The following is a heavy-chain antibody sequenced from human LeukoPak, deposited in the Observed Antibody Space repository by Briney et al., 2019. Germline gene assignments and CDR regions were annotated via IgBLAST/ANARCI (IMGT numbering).Heavy chain of an antibody. CDR2: INPNSGGT. CDR1: GYTFTGYY. J-gene: IGHJ5*02. V-gene: IGHV1-2*04. CDR3: ARRLRYCSGGSCSNWFDP. D-gene: IGHD2-15*01. Sequence: GASVKVSCKASGYTFTGYYMHWVRQAPGQGLEWMGWINPNSGGTNYAQKFQGWVTMTRDTSISTAYMELSRLRSDDTAVYYCARRLRYCSGGSCSNWFDPWGQGTLVTVSS.